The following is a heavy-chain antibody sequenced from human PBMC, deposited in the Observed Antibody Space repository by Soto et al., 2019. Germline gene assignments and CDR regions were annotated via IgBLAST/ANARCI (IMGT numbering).Heavy chain of an antibody. J-gene: IGHJ4*02. CDR1: GFTFSSYA. D-gene: IGHD6-19*01. V-gene: IGHV3-30-3*01. CDR3: ARDKAPYSSGWHNRHFDY. Sequence: QVQLVESGGGVVQPGRSLRLSCAASGFTFSSYAMHWVRQAPGKGLEWVAVMSYDGSNKYYADSVKGRFTISRDNSKKKLYLQMISQRAEDTAVYYCARDKAPYSSGWHNRHFDYWGQGTLVTVSS. CDR2: MSYDGSNK.